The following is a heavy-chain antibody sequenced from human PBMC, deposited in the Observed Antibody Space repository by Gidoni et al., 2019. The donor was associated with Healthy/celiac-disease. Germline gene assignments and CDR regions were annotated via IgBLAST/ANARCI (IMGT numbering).Heavy chain of an antibody. V-gene: IGHV3-9*01. J-gene: IGHJ4*02. CDR1: GFTFDDYA. CDR2: ISWNSGSI. Sequence: EVQLVESGGGLVQPGRSLRLSCAASGFTFDDYAMHWVRQAPGKGLEWVSGISWNSGSIGYADSVKGRFTISRYNAKNSLYLQMNSLRAEDTALYYCAKTESYGYYFDYWGQGTLVTVSS. D-gene: IGHD5-18*01. CDR3: AKTESYGYYFDY.